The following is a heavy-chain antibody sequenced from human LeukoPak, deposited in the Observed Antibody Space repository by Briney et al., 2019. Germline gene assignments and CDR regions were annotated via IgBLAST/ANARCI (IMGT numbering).Heavy chain of an antibody. J-gene: IGHJ3*02. Sequence: GSSVKVSCKASGGTSSNYAISWVRQAPGQGLEWMGGIIPIFGTANYAQKFQGRVTITADKSTSTAYMELSSLRSEDTAVYYCARVPINNYYDSSGYSAFDIWGQGTMVTVSS. CDR1: GGTSSNYA. CDR3: ARVPINNYYDSSGYSAFDI. D-gene: IGHD3-22*01. CDR2: IIPIFGTA. V-gene: IGHV1-69*06.